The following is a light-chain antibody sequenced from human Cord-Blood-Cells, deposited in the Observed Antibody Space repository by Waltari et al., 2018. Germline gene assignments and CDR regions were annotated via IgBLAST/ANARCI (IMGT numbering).Light chain of an antibody. CDR3: QQSYSTPYS. Sequence: DTQMTQSPFSLSASVGDRATITCRASQSISSYLNWYQQKPGKAPKLLIYAASSLQSGVPSRFSGSGSGTDFTLTISRLQPEDFATYYCQQSYSTPYSFGQGTKLEIK. V-gene: IGKV1-39*01. CDR1: QSISSY. CDR2: AAS. J-gene: IGKJ2*03.